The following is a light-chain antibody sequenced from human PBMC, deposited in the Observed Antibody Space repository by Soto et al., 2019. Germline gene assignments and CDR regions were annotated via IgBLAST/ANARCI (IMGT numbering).Light chain of an antibody. CDR1: SSDVGRYNY. CDR3: CSYAGSYTFYV. J-gene: IGLJ1*01. CDR2: DVS. Sequence: QSALTQPRSVSGSPGQSVTISCTGTSSDVGRYNYVSWYQQHPGKAPKLMIYDVSERPSGVPDRFSGSKSGNTASLTISGLQAEDEADYYCCSYAGSYTFYVFGTGTKVT. V-gene: IGLV2-11*01.